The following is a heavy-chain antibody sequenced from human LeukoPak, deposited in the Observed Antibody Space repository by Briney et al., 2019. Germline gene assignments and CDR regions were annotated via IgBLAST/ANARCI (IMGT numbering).Heavy chain of an antibody. Sequence: GRSLRLSCAASGFTFNNYGMHWVRQAPGKGLEWVAVISYDGSKKYSADSVRGRFTISRDNSKSTLYLQMNGLRVEDTAVYYCARRASHLMYRSGKRYYFDYWGQGTLVTVSS. D-gene: IGHD6-19*01. CDR3: ARRASHLMYRSGKRYYFDY. CDR2: ISYDGSKK. J-gene: IGHJ4*02. CDR1: GFTFNNYG. V-gene: IGHV3-30*03.